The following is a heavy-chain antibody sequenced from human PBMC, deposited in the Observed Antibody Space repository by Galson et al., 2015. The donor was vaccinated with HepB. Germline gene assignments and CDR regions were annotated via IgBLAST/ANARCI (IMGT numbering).Heavy chain of an antibody. J-gene: IGHJ4*02. CDR2: IYYSGNT. Sequence: WSWIRQPAGRGLELEWIGSIYYSGNTYYNPSFESRVTMSVDTSKNQFSLKLSSVTAADTAVYYCARQGGGISSGYYYYGDNWGQGTLVTVTS. CDR3: ARQGGGISSGYYYYGDN. D-gene: IGHD3-22*01. V-gene: IGHV4-39*01.